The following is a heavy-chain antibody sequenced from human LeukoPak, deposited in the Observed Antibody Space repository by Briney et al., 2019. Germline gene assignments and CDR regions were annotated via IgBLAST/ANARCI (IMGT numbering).Heavy chain of an antibody. CDR3: ARGPVGANHYFHY. CDR1: GGTFNSYA. J-gene: IGHJ4*02. V-gene: IGHV1-69*13. CDR2: IIPMFGTT. D-gene: IGHD1-26*01. Sequence: ASVMVSCKASGGTFNSYAISWLPQPPGQGLEWMAGIIPMFGTTNYAQKFQGRVTITADESKSTAYMELSSLRSEDTAVYYCARGPVGANHYFHYWGQGTLVTVSS.